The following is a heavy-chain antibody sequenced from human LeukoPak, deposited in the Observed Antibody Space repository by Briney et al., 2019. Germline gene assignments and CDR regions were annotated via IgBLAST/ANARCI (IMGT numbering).Heavy chain of an antibody. D-gene: IGHD3-16*01. CDR3: ARPSVGGVIDGMDV. Sequence: TGKSLRLSCAASGFTFSDYTMYWVRQAPGKGLEWVAVISYDGSNKYYADSLKGRFTISRDNAKNSVYLQMNSLRAEDTAVYYCARPSVGGVIDGMDVWGQGTTVTVSS. CDR1: GFTFSDYT. V-gene: IGHV3-30-3*01. CDR2: ISYDGSNK. J-gene: IGHJ6*02.